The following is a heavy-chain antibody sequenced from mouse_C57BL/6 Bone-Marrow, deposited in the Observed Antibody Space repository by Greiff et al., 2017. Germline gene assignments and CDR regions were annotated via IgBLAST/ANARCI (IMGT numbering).Heavy chain of an antibody. Sequence: VQLQQSGPELVKPGASVKISCKASGYTFTDYYMNWVKQSHGKSLEWIGDINPNNGGTSYNQKFKGKATLTVDKSSSTAYMELRSLTSEDSAVYYCARKEGYYYGSSSFDYWGQGTTLTVSS. CDR3: ARKEGYYYGSSSFDY. CDR1: GYTFTDYY. D-gene: IGHD1-1*01. J-gene: IGHJ2*01. CDR2: INPNNGGT. V-gene: IGHV1-26*01.